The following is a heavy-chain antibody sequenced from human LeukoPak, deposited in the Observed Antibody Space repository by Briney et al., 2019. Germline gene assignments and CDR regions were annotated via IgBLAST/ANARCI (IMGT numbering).Heavy chain of an antibody. CDR3: ARRLYGDTHDAFDI. Sequence: SQTLSLTCAVYGDSFSGYDWSWIRQPPGKGLEWSGEINHSGSTNYNPSLKSRVTISVDTSKHQFSLTLSAVTAADTAVYYCARRLYGDTHDAFDIWGQGTMVTVSS. D-gene: IGHD4-17*01. CDR2: INHSGST. J-gene: IGHJ3*02. CDR1: GDSFSGYD. V-gene: IGHV4-34*01.